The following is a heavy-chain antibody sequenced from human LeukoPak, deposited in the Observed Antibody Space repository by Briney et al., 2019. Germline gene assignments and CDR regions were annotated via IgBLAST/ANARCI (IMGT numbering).Heavy chain of an antibody. CDR2: INPSGGST. D-gene: IGHD6-19*01. CDR1: GYTFTSYY. J-gene: IGHJ6*03. CDR3: ARDGYSSGWYHYYYYMDV. V-gene: IGHV1-46*01. Sequence: ASVKVSCKASGYTFTSYYMHWVRQAPGQELEWMGIINPSGGSTSYAQRFQGRVTMTRDMSTSTVYMELSSLRSEDTAVYYCARDGYSSGWYHYYYYMDVWGKGTTVTVSS.